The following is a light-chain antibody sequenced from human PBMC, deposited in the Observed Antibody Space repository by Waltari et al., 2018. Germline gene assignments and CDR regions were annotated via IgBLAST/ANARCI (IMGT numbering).Light chain of an antibody. CDR3: CSYAGRNAFV. CDR1: SSDIGPYKH. V-gene: IGLV2-23*03. Sequence: QSALIQPASVSESPGQSITISCTGTSSDIGPYKHVPWYQQYPGQGPKVIIYEGSKRPSGVSDRFSGSKSGNTASLTISGLQAEDEADYYCCSYAGRNAFVFGGGTKLSVL. J-gene: IGLJ2*01. CDR2: EGS.